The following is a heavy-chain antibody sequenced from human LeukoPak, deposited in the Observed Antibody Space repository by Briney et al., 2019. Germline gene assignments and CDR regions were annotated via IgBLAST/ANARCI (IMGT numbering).Heavy chain of an antibody. D-gene: IGHD5-18*01. CDR3: ARQYSGDSRSPFFDY. V-gene: IGHV4-31*03. Sequence: PSQTLSLTCTVSGGSLSSGGYYWRWIRQHPGKGLEWIGYIYYSGSTYYNPSLKSRVTISVDTSKNQFSLKLSSVTAADTAVYYCARQYSGDSRSPFFDYWGQGTLVTVSS. J-gene: IGHJ4*02. CDR2: IYYSGST. CDR1: GGSLSSGGYY.